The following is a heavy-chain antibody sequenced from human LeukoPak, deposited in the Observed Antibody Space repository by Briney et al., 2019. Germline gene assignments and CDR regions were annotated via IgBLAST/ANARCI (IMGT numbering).Heavy chain of an antibody. J-gene: IGHJ6*02. V-gene: IGHV4-34*08. CDR3: TRGFWSGGDYYYGMDV. CDR1: GFTFSSYS. Sequence: GSLRLSCAASGFTFSSYSMNWVRQPPGKGLEWIGEINHSGSTNYNPSLKSRVTISVDTSKNQFSLKLSSVTAADTAVYYCTRGFWSGGDYYYGMDVWGQGATVTVSS. D-gene: IGHD3-3*01. CDR2: INHSGST.